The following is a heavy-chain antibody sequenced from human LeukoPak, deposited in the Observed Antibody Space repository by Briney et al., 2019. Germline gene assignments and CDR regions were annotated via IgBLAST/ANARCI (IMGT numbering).Heavy chain of an antibody. D-gene: IGHD3-16*01. J-gene: IGHJ4*02. Sequence: PGGSLRLFCAASGFTFSTYGMHWVRQAPDKGLEWMAVMVEDGSEKYYAACVKGRLTIYRDNSKNTPYLQMNSLRPEDTAIYYCARDLMQGRGILDYWGQGALVTVSS. V-gene: IGHV3-30*03. CDR3: ARDLMQGRGILDY. CDR1: GFTFSTYG. CDR2: MVEDGSEK.